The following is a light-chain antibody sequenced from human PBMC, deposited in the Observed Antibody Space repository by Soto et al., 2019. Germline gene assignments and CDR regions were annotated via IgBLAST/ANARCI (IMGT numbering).Light chain of an antibody. V-gene: IGKV3-20*01. CDR2: GAS. CDR3: QQYGRSPLLYT. Sequence: EVVLTQSPGTLSLSPGEGATLSCRASQSVTSNYLAWYQQKPGQAPRLLIYGASTRAAGVPDRFSGSGSGTEFTLTITRLEPEDFAVYYCQQYGRSPLLYTFGQGTNLGVK. CDR1: QSVTSNY. J-gene: IGKJ2*01.